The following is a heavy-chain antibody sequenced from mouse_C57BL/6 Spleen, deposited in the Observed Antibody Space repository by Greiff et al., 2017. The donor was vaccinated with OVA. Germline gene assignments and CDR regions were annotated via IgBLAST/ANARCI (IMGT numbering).Heavy chain of an antibody. CDR2: ISSGGDYI. Sequence: EVHLVESGEGLVKPGGSLKLSCAASGFTFSSYAMSWVRQTPEKRLEWVAYISSGGDYIYYADTVKGRFTISRDHARNTLYLQMSSLKSEDTAMYYCTRDLITTGYWYFDVWGTGTTVTVSS. V-gene: IGHV5-9-1*02. D-gene: IGHD1-1*01. J-gene: IGHJ1*03. CDR3: TRDLITTGYWYFDV. CDR1: GFTFSSYA.